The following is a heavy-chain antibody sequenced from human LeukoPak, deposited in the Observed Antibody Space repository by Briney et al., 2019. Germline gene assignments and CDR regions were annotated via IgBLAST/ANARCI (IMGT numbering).Heavy chain of an antibody. V-gene: IGHV1-2*06. CDR3: ARDNRELTGGEGY. D-gene: IGHD2-8*02. CDR2: INPNSGGT. J-gene: IGHJ4*02. Sequence: ASVKVSCKASGYTFTGYYMHWVRQAPGQGLEWMGRINPNSGGTNYAQKFQGRVTMTRDTSISTAYMELSRLRSDDTAVYYCARDNRELTGGEGYWGQGTLVTVSS. CDR1: GYTFTGYY.